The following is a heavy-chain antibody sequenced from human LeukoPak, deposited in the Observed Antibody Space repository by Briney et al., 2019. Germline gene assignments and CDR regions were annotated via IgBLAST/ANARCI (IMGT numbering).Heavy chain of an antibody. Sequence: SVKVSCKASGGTFSSYAISWVRQAPGQGLEWMGGIIPIFGTANYAQKLQGRVTITADESTSTAYMELSSLRSEDTAAYYCARMAGYDFWSGRDPAYYFDYWGQGTLVTVSS. J-gene: IGHJ4*02. V-gene: IGHV1-69*01. D-gene: IGHD3-3*01. CDR3: ARMAGYDFWSGRDPAYYFDY. CDR1: GGTFSSYA. CDR2: IIPIFGTA.